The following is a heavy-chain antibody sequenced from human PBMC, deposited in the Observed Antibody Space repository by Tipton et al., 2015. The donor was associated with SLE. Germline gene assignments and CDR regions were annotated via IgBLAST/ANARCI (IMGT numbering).Heavy chain of an antibody. CDR3: ARLNSGTGDFEH. V-gene: IGHV4-34*01. J-gene: IGHJ4*02. Sequence: GLVKPSETLSLTCGLYRGSFSGYYWSWIRQPPGKGLEWIGSIYYTGSTYYNPSLKSRVTISVETSKTHFSLKMSSVTAADTAVYYCARLNSGTGDFEHWGQGTLVIVSS. CDR1: RGSFSGYY. D-gene: IGHD7-27*01. CDR2: IYYTGST.